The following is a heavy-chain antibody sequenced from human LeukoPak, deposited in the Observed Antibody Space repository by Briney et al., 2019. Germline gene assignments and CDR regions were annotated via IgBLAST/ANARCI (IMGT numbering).Heavy chain of an antibody. D-gene: IGHD6-13*01. CDR3: VRASYSSTWYLDS. CDR1: GFTLSRYS. J-gene: IGHJ4*02. Sequence: KAGGSLRLSCDVFGFTLSRYSMSWVRQAPGKGPEWVSAISTNSEYIYYGDSVRGRFTVARDNARNSLYLHMNSLRVEDTALYYCVRASYSSTWYLDSWGQGTLVTVSS. CDR2: ISTNSEYI. V-gene: IGHV3-21*01.